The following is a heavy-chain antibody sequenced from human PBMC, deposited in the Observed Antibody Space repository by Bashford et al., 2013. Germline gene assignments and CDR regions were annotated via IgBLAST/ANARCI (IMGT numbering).Heavy chain of an antibody. J-gene: IGHJ4*02. CDR3: AKVPTIFGVVTIDY. CDR2: INPNSGGT. D-gene: IGHD3-3*01. CDR1: GYTFTGYY. V-gene: IGHV1-2*02. Sequence: ASVKVSCKASGYTFTGYYMHWVRQAPGQGLEWMGWINPNSGGTNYAQKFQGRVTMTRDTSISTAYMELSRLRSDDTAVYYCAKVPTIFGVVTIDYVGQGTLVTVSS.